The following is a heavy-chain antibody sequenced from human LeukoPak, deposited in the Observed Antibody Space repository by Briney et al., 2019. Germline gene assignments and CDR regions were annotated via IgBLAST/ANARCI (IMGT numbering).Heavy chain of an antibody. V-gene: IGHV3-30*02. Sequence: PGGSLRLSCAASGFTFSSYGMHWVRQAPGKGLEWVAFIRCDGSNKYYADSVKGRFTISRDNSKNTLYLQMNSLRAEDTAVYYCAKDSMEYIVVVVAATRDAFDIWGQGTMVTVSS. D-gene: IGHD2-15*01. J-gene: IGHJ3*02. CDR2: IRCDGSNK. CDR1: GFTFSSYG. CDR3: AKDSMEYIVVVVAATRDAFDI.